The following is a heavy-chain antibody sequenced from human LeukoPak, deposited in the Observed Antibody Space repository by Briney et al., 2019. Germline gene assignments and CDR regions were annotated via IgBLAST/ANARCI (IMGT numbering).Heavy chain of an antibody. CDR2: MYYSGTT. CDR3: ARGDRSSSADYYMDV. Sequence: SETLSLTCTVSGGSISSSSYYWSWIRQPPGKGLEWIGYMYYSGTTNYNPSLKSRVTISVDTSKNQFSLKLTSVTAADTAVYYCARGDRSSSADYYMDVWGKGTTVTVSS. J-gene: IGHJ6*03. CDR1: GGSISSSSYY. D-gene: IGHD6-6*01. V-gene: IGHV4-61*01.